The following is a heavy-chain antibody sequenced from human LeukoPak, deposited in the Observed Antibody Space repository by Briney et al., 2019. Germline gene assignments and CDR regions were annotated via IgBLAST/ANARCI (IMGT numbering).Heavy chain of an antibody. CDR1: GFTFSSYA. D-gene: IGHD3-3*01. Sequence: PGGSLRLSCAASGFTFSSYAMSWVRQAPGKGPEWVSAISGSGGSTYYADSVKGRFTISRDNSKNTLYLQMNSLRAEDTAVYYCAKVRPLLGDFWSGLPHGFDYWGQGTLVTVSS. CDR3: AKVRPLLGDFWSGLPHGFDY. J-gene: IGHJ4*02. CDR2: ISGSGGST. V-gene: IGHV3-23*01.